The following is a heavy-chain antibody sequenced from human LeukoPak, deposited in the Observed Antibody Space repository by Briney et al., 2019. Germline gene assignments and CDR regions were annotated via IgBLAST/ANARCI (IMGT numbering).Heavy chain of an antibody. Sequence: SVKVSCKASGGTFSSYALSWVRQAPGQGLEWMGTIIPIVGIANYAQKFQGRATITADKSTSTAYMELSILRSEDTAVYYCARDGEMATIYFDYWGQGTLVTVSS. CDR2: IIPIVGIA. V-gene: IGHV1-69*04. CDR3: ARDGEMATIYFDY. CDR1: GGTFSSYA. D-gene: IGHD5-24*01. J-gene: IGHJ4*02.